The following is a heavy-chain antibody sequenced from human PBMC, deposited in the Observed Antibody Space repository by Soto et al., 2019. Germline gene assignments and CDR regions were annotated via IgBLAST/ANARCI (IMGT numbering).Heavy chain of an antibody. CDR3: ARVSVKRSIDAGEVFDC. CDR2: INAGNGNT. V-gene: IGHV1-3*01. D-gene: IGHD6-6*01. J-gene: IGHJ4*01. CDR1: GYTFTSYA. Sequence: GASVKVSCKASGYTFTSYAMHWVRQAPGQRLEWMGWINAGNGNTKYSQKFQGRVTITRDTSASTAYMELSSLRSEDTAVYYCARVSVKRSIDAGEVFDCLGHGTLVTVYS.